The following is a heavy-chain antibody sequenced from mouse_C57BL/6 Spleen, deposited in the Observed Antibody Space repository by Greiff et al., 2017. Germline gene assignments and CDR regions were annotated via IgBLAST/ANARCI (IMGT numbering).Heavy chain of an antibody. D-gene: IGHD1-1*01. J-gene: IGHJ4*01. Sequence: EVQLVESGGGLVQPKGSLSLSCAVSGFCFTTYAMNWVRQAPGKGLEWVAGIRSKSNNYATYCAISVKNRFTISRDDTESELYMKMNNWKTEETAMYYSVSQGCYSTLFYYAMDYWGQGTSVTVSS. CDR3: VSQGCYSTLFYYAMDY. V-gene: IGHV10-1*01. CDR1: GFCFTTYA. CDR2: IRSKSNNYAT.